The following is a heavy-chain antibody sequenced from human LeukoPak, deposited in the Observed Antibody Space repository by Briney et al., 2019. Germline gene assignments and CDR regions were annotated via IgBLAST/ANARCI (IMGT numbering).Heavy chain of an antibody. CDR2: IKSKTDGGTT. V-gene: IGHV3-15*01. J-gene: IGHJ5*02. CDR1: GFTFSNAW. Sequence: GGSLRLSCAAPGFTFSNAWMSWVRQAPGKGLEWVGRIKSKTDGGTTDHAAPVKGRFTISRDDSKNTLYLQMNSLKTEDTAVYYCTTPYYGSGSHPWGQGTLVTVSS. D-gene: IGHD3-10*01. CDR3: TTPYYGSGSHP.